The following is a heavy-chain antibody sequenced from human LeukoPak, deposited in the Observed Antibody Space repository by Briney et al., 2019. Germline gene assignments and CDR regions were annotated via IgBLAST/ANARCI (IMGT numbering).Heavy chain of an antibody. V-gene: IGHV3-23*01. CDR3: AKLIAVAGPGGY. CDR2: VSGSGGST. Sequence: PGGSLRLSCAASGFTFSSYAMSWVRQTPGKGLEWVSAVSGSGGSTYYADSVKGRFTISRDNSKNTLYLQMNSLRAEDTAVYYCAKLIAVAGPGGYWGQGTLVIVSS. CDR1: GFTFSSYA. J-gene: IGHJ4*02. D-gene: IGHD6-19*01.